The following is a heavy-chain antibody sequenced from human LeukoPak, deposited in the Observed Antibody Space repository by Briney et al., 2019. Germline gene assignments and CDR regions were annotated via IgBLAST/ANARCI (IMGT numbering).Heavy chain of an antibody. CDR3: ARDPSSGWYLKGWFDP. D-gene: IGHD6-19*01. CDR2: ISRSGSTI. CDR1: GFTFSDYN. J-gene: IGHJ5*02. V-gene: IGHV3-11*04. Sequence: TGGSLRLSCAASGFTFSDYNMRWIRQAPGKGLEWVSSISRSGSTIYYADSVKGRFTISRDNAKNSLYLQMNSLRAEDTAVYYCARDPSSGWYLKGWFDPWGQGTLVTVSS.